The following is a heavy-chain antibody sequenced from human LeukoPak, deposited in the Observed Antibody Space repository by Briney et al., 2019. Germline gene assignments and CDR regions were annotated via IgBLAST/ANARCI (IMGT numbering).Heavy chain of an antibody. CDR1: GFTFSSYW. CDR2: INSDGSST. V-gene: IGHV3-74*01. CDR3: ARVPNRGSGYYYYYMDV. Sequence: QSGGSLRLSCGASGFTFSSYWMHWVRHAPGKGLVWVSRINSDGSSTSYADSVKGRFTISRDNAKNTLYLQMNSLRAEDTAVYYCARVPNRGSGYYYYYMDVWGKGTTVTVSS. D-gene: IGHD7-27*01. J-gene: IGHJ6*03.